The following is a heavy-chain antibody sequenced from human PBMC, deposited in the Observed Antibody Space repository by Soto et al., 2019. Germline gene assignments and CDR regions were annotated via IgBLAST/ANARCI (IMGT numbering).Heavy chain of an antibody. D-gene: IGHD5-18*01. J-gene: IGHJ4*02. CDR2: IIPIFGTA. CDR3: ARSDTAMYLIYFDY. CDR1: GGTFSSCA. Sequence: SVKCSFKASGGTFSSCAISWVRQAPGQGLEWMGGIIPIFGTANYAQKFQGRVTITADESTSTAYMELSSLRSEDTAVYYCARSDTAMYLIYFDYWGQGTLVTVS. V-gene: IGHV1-69*13.